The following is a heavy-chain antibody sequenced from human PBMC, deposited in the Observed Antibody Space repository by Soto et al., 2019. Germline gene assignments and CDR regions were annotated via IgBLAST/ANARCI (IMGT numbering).Heavy chain of an antibody. J-gene: IGHJ4*02. D-gene: IGHD3-3*01. CDR1: GYTFTSYG. CDR2: ISAYNGNT. CDR3: ARDAPRQFYYDFWSGPIFDY. Sequence: APVNVSCKASGYTFTSYGISWVRQAPGQGLEWMGWISAYNGNTNYAQKLQGRVTLTTDTPTSTAYMELRSLKSDDTAVYYCARDAPRQFYYDFWSGPIFDYLGQGTLVTVSS. V-gene: IGHV1-18*01.